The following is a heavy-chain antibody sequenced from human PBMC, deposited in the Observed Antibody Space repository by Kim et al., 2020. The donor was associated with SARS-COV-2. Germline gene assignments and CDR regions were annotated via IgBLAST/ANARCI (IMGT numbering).Heavy chain of an antibody. CDR1: GFTFGDYA. J-gene: IGHJ4*02. D-gene: IGHD4-4*01. CDR2: IRSKAYGGTT. CDR3: TRERGSNYAYYFDY. Sequence: GGSLRLSCTASGFTFGDYAMSWVRQAPGKGLEWVGFIRSKAYGGTTEYAASVKGRFTISRDDSKSIAYLQMNSLKTEVTAVYYCTRERGSNYAYYFDYWGQGTLVTVSS. V-gene: IGHV3-49*04.